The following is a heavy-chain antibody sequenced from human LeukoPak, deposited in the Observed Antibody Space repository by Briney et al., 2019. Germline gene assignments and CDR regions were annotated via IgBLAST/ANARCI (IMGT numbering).Heavy chain of an antibody. J-gene: IGHJ6*03. V-gene: IGHV4-59*01. CDR1: DDSITIYY. Sequence: SETLSLTCTVSDDSITIYYWTWIRQPPGKGLEWIGYVDHTGSTNFNPSLNGRVTISRDTSKNHFSLRLRSVTAADTAVYFCARGRVSSSTWYSTYYYFFYMDFWGKGTTVTVSS. D-gene: IGHD4-11*01. CDR2: VDHTGST. CDR3: ARGRVSSSTWYSTYYYFFYMDF.